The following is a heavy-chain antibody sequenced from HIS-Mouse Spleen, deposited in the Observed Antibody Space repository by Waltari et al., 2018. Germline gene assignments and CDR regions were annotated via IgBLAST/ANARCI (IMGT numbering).Heavy chain of an antibody. J-gene: IGHJ4*02. CDR2: MNPNSGNT. D-gene: IGHD4-4*01. CDR1: GYTFTSYD. V-gene: IGHV1-8*01. Sequence: QVQLVQSGAEVKKPGASVKVSCKASGYTFTSYDINWVRQATGQGPELMGWMNPNSGNTGYAQKFQGRVTMTRNTSISTAYMELSSLRSEDTAVYYCARGHDYSNYFDYWGQGTLVTVSS. CDR3: ARGHDYSNYFDY.